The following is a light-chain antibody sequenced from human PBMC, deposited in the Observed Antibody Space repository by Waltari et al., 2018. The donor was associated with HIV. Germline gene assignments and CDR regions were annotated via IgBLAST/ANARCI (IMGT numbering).Light chain of an antibody. V-gene: IGKV1-9*01. Sequence: DIQLTQSPSFLSASVGDRVTITCRASQGISSYLAWYQQKPGKAPKLLIYAASALQSGVPSRFSGSGSGTVFTLTISSLQPEDFATYYCQQLNSYPIPFGQGTRLEIK. J-gene: IGKJ5*01. CDR3: QQLNSYPIP. CDR1: QGISSY. CDR2: AAS.